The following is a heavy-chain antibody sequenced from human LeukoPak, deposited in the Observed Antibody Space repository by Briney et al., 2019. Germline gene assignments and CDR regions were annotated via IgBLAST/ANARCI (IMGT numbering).Heavy chain of an antibody. V-gene: IGHV3-48*01. CDR2: ISDGSITI. Sequence: GGSLRLSCAASGFTFSSHGMTWVRQAPGKGLEWVSYISDGSITINYADSVKGRFTISRDNARNSLSLQMNSLRVEDTAVYYCAKDIVVVPAVHTDAFDIWGQGTMVTVSS. D-gene: IGHD2-2*01. CDR3: AKDIVVVPAVHTDAFDI. J-gene: IGHJ3*02. CDR1: GFTFSSHG.